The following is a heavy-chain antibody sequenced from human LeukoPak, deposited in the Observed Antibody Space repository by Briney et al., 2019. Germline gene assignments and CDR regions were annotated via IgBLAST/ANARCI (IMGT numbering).Heavy chain of an antibody. J-gene: IGHJ4*02. CDR1: GYTFTSYY. V-gene: IGHV1-46*01. D-gene: IGHD6-19*01. CDR3: ARDPIAVAGTIPFDY. CDR2: INPSGGST. Sequence: ASVKVSCKASGYTFTSYYMHWVRQAPGRGLEWMGIINPSGGSTSYAQKFQGRVTTTRDMSTSTVYMELSSLRSEDTAVYYCARDPIAVAGTIPFDYWGQGTLVTVSS.